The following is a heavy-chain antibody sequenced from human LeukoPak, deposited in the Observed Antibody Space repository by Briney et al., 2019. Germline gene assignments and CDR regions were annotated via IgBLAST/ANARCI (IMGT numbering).Heavy chain of an antibody. CDR3: AKSHSVEQRGYFDY. Sequence: GGSLRLSCAASRFTFSTYAMSWVRQAPGKGLEWISTIANDGGSTYYADSVKGRFTISRDNSRNPLYLQMNSLRADDTAVYYCAKSHSVEQRGYFDYWGQGTLVTVSS. D-gene: IGHD1/OR15-1a*01. V-gene: IGHV3-23*01. CDR1: RFTFSTYA. CDR2: IANDGGST. J-gene: IGHJ4*02.